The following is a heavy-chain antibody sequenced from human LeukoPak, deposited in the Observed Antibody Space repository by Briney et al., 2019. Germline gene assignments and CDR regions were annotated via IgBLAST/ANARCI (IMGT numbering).Heavy chain of an antibody. CDR2: ISSSGSTI. D-gene: IGHD5-24*01. V-gene: IGHV3-11*04. CDR3: ARAGWRWLYYYMDV. Sequence: PGGSLRLSCAASGFTFSDYYMSWIRQAPGKGLEWVSYISSSGSTIYYADSVKGRFTISRDNAKNSLYLQMNGLRAEDTAVYYCARAGWRWLYYYMDVWGKGTTVTVSS. J-gene: IGHJ6*03. CDR1: GFTFSDYY.